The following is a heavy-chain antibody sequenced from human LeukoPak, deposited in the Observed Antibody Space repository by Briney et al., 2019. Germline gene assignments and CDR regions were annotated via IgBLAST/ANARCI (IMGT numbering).Heavy chain of an antibody. V-gene: IGHV3-7*01. Sequence: GGSLRLSCAASGFTFSDYYMSWIRQAPGKGLEWVANIKQDGSEKYYVDSVKGRLTISRDNAKNSLYLQMNSLRAEDTAVYYCARDEGNYYGSGSPIEDYWGQGTLVTVSS. CDR2: IKQDGSEK. J-gene: IGHJ4*02. D-gene: IGHD3-10*01. CDR1: GFTFSDYY. CDR3: ARDEGNYYGSGSPIEDY.